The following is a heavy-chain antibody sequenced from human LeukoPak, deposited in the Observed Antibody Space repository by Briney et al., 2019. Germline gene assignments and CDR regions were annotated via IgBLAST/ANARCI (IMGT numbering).Heavy chain of an antibody. V-gene: IGHV3-23*01. CDR3: AKDRSSGWFLGAFDI. J-gene: IGHJ3*02. D-gene: IGHD6-19*01. CDR1: GFTFSSYG. CDR2: ISGSGGST. Sequence: GGTLRLSCAASGFTFSSYGMSWVRQAPGKGLEWVSAISGSGGSTYYADSVKGRFTISRDNSKNTLYLQMNSLRAEDTAVYYCAKDRSSGWFLGAFDIWGQGTMVTVSS.